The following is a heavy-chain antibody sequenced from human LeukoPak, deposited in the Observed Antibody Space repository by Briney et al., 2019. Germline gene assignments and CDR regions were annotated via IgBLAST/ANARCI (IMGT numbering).Heavy chain of an antibody. D-gene: IGHD3-22*01. Sequence: ASVKVSCKAFGGSFSSEAISWVRQAPGQGLEWMGGIIPIFGTANYAQKLQGRVTITTDESTSTAYMELSSLRSEDTAVYYCARSLAPMIVVAQEAFDIWGQGTMVTVSS. CDR2: IIPIFGTA. CDR1: GGSFSSEA. J-gene: IGHJ3*02. V-gene: IGHV1-69*05. CDR3: ARSLAPMIVVAQEAFDI.